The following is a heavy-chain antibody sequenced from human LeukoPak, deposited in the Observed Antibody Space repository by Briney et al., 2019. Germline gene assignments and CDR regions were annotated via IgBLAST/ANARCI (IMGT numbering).Heavy chain of an antibody. CDR1: GGSISSGGYY. Sequence: SETLSLTCTVSGGSISSGGYYWSWIRQPPGKGLEWIGYIYYSGSTNYNPSLKSRVTISVDTSKNQFSLKLSSVTAADTAVYYCARGGDYYDSSGYYYIYGTGNWFDPWGQGTLVTVSS. V-gene: IGHV4-61*08. J-gene: IGHJ5*02. CDR2: IYYSGST. D-gene: IGHD3-22*01. CDR3: ARGGDYYDSSGYYYIYGTGNWFDP.